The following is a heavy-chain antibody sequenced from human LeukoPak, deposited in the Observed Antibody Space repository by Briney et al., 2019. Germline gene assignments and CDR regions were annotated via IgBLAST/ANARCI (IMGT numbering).Heavy chain of an antibody. CDR3: ARANYYGSGSSNFDY. Sequence: SETLSLTCTVSGGSISSYYWSWIRQPPGKGLEWIGYIYYSGSTNYNPSLKSRVTISVDTSKNQFSLKLSSVTAADTAVYYCARANYYGSGSSNFDYWGQGTLVTVSS. CDR2: IYYSGST. D-gene: IGHD3-10*01. CDR1: GGSISSYY. J-gene: IGHJ4*02. V-gene: IGHV4-59*01.